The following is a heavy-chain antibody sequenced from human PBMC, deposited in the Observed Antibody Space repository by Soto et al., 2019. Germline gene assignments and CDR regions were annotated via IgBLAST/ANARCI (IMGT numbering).Heavy chain of an antibody. CDR2: ISAYNGNT. J-gene: IGHJ4*02. CDR3: SGGFTGGSGSYYKS. V-gene: IGHV1-18*01. Sequence: QVQLVQSGAEVKKPGASVKVSCKASGYTVTSYGISWVRQAPGQGLEWMGWISAYNGNTNYAQKLQGRVTMTTDTSTSTAYMELGSLISDDRAVYYGSGGFTGGSGSYYKSWGQGTLVTVSS. CDR1: GYTVTSYG. D-gene: IGHD3-10*01.